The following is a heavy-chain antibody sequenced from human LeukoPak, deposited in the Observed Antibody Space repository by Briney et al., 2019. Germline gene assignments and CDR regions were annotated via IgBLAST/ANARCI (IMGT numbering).Heavy chain of an antibody. Sequence: ASVKVSCKASGYTFTSYYMHWVRQAPGQGLEWMGLINPSGGSTSYAQKFQGRVTMTRDTSTSTVYMELSSLRSEDTAVYYCARGLGYCSSTSCYGVYFDYWGQGTLVTVSS. V-gene: IGHV1-46*01. J-gene: IGHJ4*02. CDR3: ARGLGYCSSTSCYGVYFDY. CDR1: GYTFTSYY. D-gene: IGHD2-2*01. CDR2: INPSGGST.